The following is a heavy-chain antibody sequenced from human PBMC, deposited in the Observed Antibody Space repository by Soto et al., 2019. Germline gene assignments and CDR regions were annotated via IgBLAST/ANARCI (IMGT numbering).Heavy chain of an antibody. CDR1: GGTFSRYT. J-gene: IGHJ5*02. Sequence: QVQLVQSGAEVKKPGSSVKVSCKASGGTFSRYTINWLRQAPGQGLEWMGRIIPIAAIANYTQKFQGRVTITVDKSSTTVYMDLSSLRSDDTAVYYCARGSTIVRGAPSWFDPWGQGTLVTVSS. CDR3: ARGSTIVRGAPSWFDP. V-gene: IGHV1-69*02. CDR2: IIPIAAIA. D-gene: IGHD3-10*01.